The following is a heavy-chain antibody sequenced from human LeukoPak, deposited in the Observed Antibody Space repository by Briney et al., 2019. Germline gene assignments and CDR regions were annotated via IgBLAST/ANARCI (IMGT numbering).Heavy chain of an antibody. J-gene: IGHJ3*02. CDR3: ARRRVVVASTDGASGAFDI. CDR2: IYHSGST. D-gene: IGHD2-15*01. Sequence: PSETLSLTCAVSGGSISSSNWWSWVRQPPGKGLGWIGEIYHSGSTNYNPSLRSRVTISVDTSKNQFSLKLSSVTAADTAVYFCARRRVVVASTDGASGAFDIWGQGTMVTVSS. CDR1: GGSISSSNW. V-gene: IGHV4-4*02.